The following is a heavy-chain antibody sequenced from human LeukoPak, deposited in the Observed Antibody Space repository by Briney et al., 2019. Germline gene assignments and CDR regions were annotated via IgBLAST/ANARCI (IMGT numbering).Heavy chain of an antibody. CDR2: INAGNGNT. V-gene: IGHV1-3*01. CDR3: ARDPGGSSSPFDY. CDR1: GYTFTSYA. D-gene: IGHD6-6*01. Sequence: GASVKVSCKASGYTFTSYAMHWVRQAPGQRLEWMGWINAGNGNTKYSQKFQGRVTITRDTSASTAYMELSSLRAEDTAVYYCARDPGGSSSPFDYWGQGTLVTVSS. J-gene: IGHJ4*02.